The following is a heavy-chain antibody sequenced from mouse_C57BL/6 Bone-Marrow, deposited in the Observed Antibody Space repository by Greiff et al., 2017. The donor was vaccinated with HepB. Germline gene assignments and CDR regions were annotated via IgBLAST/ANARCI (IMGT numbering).Heavy chain of an antibody. CDR3: ARSLPFCYYAMDY. Sequence: VQLQQSGAELARPGASVKLSCKASGYTFTSYGISWVKQRTGQGLEWIGEIYPRSGNTYYNEKFKGKATLTADKDSSTAYMELRSLTSEDSAVYFCARSLPFCYYAMDYWGQGTSVTVSS. CDR1: GYTFTSYG. J-gene: IGHJ4*01. D-gene: IGHD6-1*01. CDR2: IYPRSGNT. V-gene: IGHV1-81*01.